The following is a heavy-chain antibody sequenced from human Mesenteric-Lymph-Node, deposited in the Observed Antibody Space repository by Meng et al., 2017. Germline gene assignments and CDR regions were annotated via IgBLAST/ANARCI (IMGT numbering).Heavy chain of an antibody. V-gene: IGHV4-30-4*01. CDR1: GGSVSSGNNY. D-gene: IGHD3-10*01. J-gene: IGHJ1*01. CDR3: LRGSGGSV. Sequence: QVQLQESGPGLLKPSQTLSLTCTVSGGSVSSGNNYWIWIRQPPGKGLEWIGYIYYSGRTYYNPSLESRVTMSVDTSKNQFSLKLTSVTAADTAVYHCLRGSGGSVWGQGTLVTVSS. CDR2: IYYSGRT.